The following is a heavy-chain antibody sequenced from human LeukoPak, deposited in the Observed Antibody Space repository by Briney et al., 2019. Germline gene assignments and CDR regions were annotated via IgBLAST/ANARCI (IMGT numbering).Heavy chain of an antibody. CDR3: ARGRYGDYERYFDY. CDR2: INHSGST. Sequence: SETLSLTCAVYGGSFRGYYWSWIRQPPGKGLEWIGEINHSGSTNYNPSLKSRVTISVDTSKNQFSLKLSSVTAADTAVYSCARGRYGDYERYFDYWGQGTLATHFS. V-gene: IGHV4-34*01. D-gene: IGHD4-17*01. J-gene: IGHJ4*02. CDR1: GGSFRGYY.